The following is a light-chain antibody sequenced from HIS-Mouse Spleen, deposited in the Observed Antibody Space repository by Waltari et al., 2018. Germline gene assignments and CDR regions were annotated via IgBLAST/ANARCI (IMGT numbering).Light chain of an antibody. V-gene: IGLV2-23*01. J-gene: IGLJ3*02. Sequence: QSALTQPASVSGSPGQSITISCTGTSSAVGSYNLVPWYQQHPGKAPKLMIYGGSKRPSGVSNRFSGSKSGNTASLTISGLQAEDEADYYCCSYAGSSTWVFGGGTKLTVL. CDR1: SSAVGSYNL. CDR3: CSYAGSSTWV. CDR2: GGS.